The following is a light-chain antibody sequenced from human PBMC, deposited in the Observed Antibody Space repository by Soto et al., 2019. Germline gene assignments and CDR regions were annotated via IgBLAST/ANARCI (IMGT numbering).Light chain of an antibody. CDR2: GAS. CDR1: QSISNH. Sequence: MTQSPSSLSASVEDRVIITCRASQSISNHLNWYQQKPGQAPRLLIYGASTRATGIPARFSGSGSGTEFTLIISSLQSEDSAVYYCQQYNSWLWTFGQGTKVDIK. CDR3: QQYNSWLWT. V-gene: IGKV3-15*01. J-gene: IGKJ1*01.